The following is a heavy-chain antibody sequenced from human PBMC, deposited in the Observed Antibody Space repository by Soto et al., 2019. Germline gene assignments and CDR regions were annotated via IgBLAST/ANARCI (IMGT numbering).Heavy chain of an antibody. Sequence: EVQLVESGGGLVQPGGSLRLSCAASGFTFRSYEMNWVRQAPGKGLEWVSYISGNSGTIYYADSVKGRFSISRDNAKNSLYLQMNSLSAEDTAVYFCASPPYSGSAPNWGQGTLVIVSS. D-gene: IGHD6-19*01. CDR1: GFTFRSYE. CDR2: ISGNSGTI. V-gene: IGHV3-48*03. J-gene: IGHJ4*02. CDR3: ASPPYSGSAPN.